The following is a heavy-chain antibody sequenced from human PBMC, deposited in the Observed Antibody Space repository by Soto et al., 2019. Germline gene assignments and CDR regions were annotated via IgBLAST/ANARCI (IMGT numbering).Heavy chain of an antibody. CDR2: INSDGSST. CDR1: GFTFSSYW. J-gene: IGHJ4*02. CDR3: ARCWGATSLYGY. Sequence: EVQMVESGGGLLRPGGSLRLSRAASGFTFSSYWMHWVRQAPGKGLVWVSSINSDGSSTSYADSVKGRFTISRDNATNTLYLQLNSLRAEDTAVYYCARCWGATSLYGYWGQGTLVTVSS. V-gene: IGHV3-74*01. D-gene: IGHD1-26*01.